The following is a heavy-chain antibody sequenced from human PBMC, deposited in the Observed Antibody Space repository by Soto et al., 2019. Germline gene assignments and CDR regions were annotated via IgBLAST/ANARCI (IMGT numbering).Heavy chain of an antibody. D-gene: IGHD2-15*01. V-gene: IGHV1-3*01. CDR3: AREKNMGVVVVVVGFEY. Sequence: ASVKVSCKASGYPFSGFALHWVRQAPGQRLEWMGWINAGIGSTRFSQNFQGRVTITRDTSASTAYMELRSLRSEDTAMYYCAREKNMGVVVVVVGFEYWGQGTLVTVS. J-gene: IGHJ4*02. CDR1: GYPFSGFA. CDR2: INAGIGST.